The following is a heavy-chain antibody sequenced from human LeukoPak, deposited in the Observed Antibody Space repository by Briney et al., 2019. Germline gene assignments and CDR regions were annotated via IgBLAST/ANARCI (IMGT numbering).Heavy chain of an antibody. J-gene: IGHJ4*02. CDR1: GFTFSSYG. CDR3: ARSPGPSGYFYRGPNDY. D-gene: IGHD3-22*01. Sequence: GGSLRLSCAASGFTFSSYGMHWVRQAPGKGLEWVAFIRYDGSNKYYADSVKGRFTISRDNSKNTLYLQMNSLRAEDMAVYYCARSPGPSGYFYRGPNDYWGQGTLVTVSS. CDR2: IRYDGSNK. V-gene: IGHV3-30*02.